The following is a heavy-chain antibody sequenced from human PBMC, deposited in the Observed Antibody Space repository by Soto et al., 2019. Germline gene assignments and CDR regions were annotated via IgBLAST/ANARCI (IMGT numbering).Heavy chain of an antibody. CDR1: GGSISAGDYY. J-gene: IGHJ4*02. V-gene: IGHV4-30-4*01. D-gene: IGHD1-20*01. Sequence: SETLSLTCTVSGGSISAGDYYWNWIRQPPGKGLEWIGYIYYSGSTYYNPSLKSRVTISVDTSKNQFSLKLSSVTAADTAVYYCAREVYNWNDAAFDYWGQGTLVTVSS. CDR2: IYYSGST. CDR3: AREVYNWNDAAFDY.